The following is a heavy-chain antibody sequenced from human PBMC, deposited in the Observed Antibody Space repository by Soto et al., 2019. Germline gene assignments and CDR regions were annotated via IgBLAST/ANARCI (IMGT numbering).Heavy chain of an antibody. V-gene: IGHV3-48*03. Sequence: PGESMRLSSTASGVPFSRYEMNWVSPANGKGLEWVSYISSGGSTIYYADSVKGRFTISRDNAKNSLYLQMNSLRAEDTAIYYCASRENSYDSSGQYNSWGQGTMVTVS. D-gene: IGHD3-22*01. J-gene: IGHJ3*02. CDR2: ISSGGSTI. CDR3: ASRENSYDSSGQYNS. CDR1: GVPFSRYE.